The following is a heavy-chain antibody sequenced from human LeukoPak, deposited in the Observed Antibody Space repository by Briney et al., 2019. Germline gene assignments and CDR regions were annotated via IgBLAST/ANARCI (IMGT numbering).Heavy chain of an antibody. Sequence: GGSLRLSCAASGFTFDDYAMHWVRQAPGKGLEWVSLISGDGTITYYAVSMKGRFTVSRDNSKNSLYLQMNSLRTEDTALYYCAKDKLRSTNYYDSSGYIIDYWGQGTLVTVSS. CDR3: AKDKLRSTNYYDSSGYIIDY. V-gene: IGHV3-43*02. J-gene: IGHJ4*02. CDR1: GFTFDDYA. CDR2: ISGDGTIT. D-gene: IGHD3-22*01.